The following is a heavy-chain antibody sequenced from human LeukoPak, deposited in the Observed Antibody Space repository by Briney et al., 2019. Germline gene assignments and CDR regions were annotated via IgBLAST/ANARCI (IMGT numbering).Heavy chain of an antibody. Sequence: GGSLRLSCAASGFTFSSYGMHWVRQAPGKGLDWVAFIHHDGSNKYYADSVKGRFTISRDNSKNTLYLQMNSLRAEDTAVYYCAKCIVGATAPFDYWGQGTLVTVSS. CDR3: AKCIVGATAPFDY. V-gene: IGHV3-30*02. D-gene: IGHD1-26*01. CDR1: GFTFSSYG. CDR2: IHHDGSNK. J-gene: IGHJ4*02.